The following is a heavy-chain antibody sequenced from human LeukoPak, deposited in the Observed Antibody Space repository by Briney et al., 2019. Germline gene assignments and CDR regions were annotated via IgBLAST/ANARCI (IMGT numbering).Heavy chain of an antibody. V-gene: IGHV1-3*01. J-gene: IGHJ5*02. CDR2: INAGNGNT. CDR1: GYTFTSYA. CDR3: ARDLKVIVAQPGNWFDP. D-gene: IGHD3-22*01. Sequence: ASVKVSCKASGYTFTSYAMHWVRQAPGQRLEWMGWINAGNGNTKYSQKFQGRVTITRDTSASTAYMELSSLRSEDTAVYYCARDLKVIVAQPGNWFDPWGQGTLVTVSS.